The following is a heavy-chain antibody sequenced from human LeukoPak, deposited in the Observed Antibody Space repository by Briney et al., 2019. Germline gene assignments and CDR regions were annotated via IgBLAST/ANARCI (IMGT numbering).Heavy chain of an antibody. CDR3: ARGKGVVDQNDY. CDR2: IYYSGST. V-gene: IGHV4-59*12. CDR1: GGSISSYY. J-gene: IGHJ4*02. Sequence: SETLSLTCTVSGGSISSYYWSWIRQPPGKGLEWIGYIYYSGSTNYNPSLKSRVTISVDTSKNQFSLKLSSVTAADTAVYYCARGKGVVDQNDYWGQGTLVTVSS. D-gene: IGHD3-3*01.